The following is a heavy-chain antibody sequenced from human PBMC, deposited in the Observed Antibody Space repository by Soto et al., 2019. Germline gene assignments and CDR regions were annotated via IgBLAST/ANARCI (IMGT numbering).Heavy chain of an antibody. V-gene: IGHV1-18*01. CDR3: ARDSSNYFDY. CDR2: ISPHNGKT. Sequence: ASVKVSCKTSGYTFVTYYISWLRQAPGQGIEWMGWISPHNGKTNYIQSLQGRVTMTADTSTGTAYLELRSLQSNDTAVYFCARDSSNYFDYWGQGPPVTVSS. D-gene: IGHD4-4*01. J-gene: IGHJ4*02. CDR1: GYTFVTYY.